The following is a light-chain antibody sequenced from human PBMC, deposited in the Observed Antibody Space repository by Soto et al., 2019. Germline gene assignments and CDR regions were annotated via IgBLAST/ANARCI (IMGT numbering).Light chain of an antibody. J-gene: IGLJ1*01. CDR1: SSDVGGYNY. CDR3: RAYAGSNKGSV. V-gene: IGLV2-8*01. Sequence: QSVLTQPPSASGSPGQSVTISCTGTSSDVGGYNYVSWYQQHPGKAPKLMIYEVSKRPSGVPDRFSGSKSGNTASLTVSGLQAEDDADFYYRAYAGSNKGSVF. CDR2: EVS.